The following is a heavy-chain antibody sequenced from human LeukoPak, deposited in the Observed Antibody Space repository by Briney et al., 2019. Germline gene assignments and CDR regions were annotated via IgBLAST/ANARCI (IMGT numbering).Heavy chain of an antibody. CDR2: IRYDGTNK. Sequence: GGSLRLXCAASGFTFSSYGMHWVRLAPGKGLESVAFIRYDGTNKYYADSVKGRFTISRDNSKNTLYLQMNSLRAEDTAVYYCAPRVVVITAPFDYWGQGTLVTVSS. D-gene: IGHD2-21*01. V-gene: IGHV3-30*02. CDR1: GFTFSSYG. CDR3: APRVVVITAPFDY. J-gene: IGHJ4*02.